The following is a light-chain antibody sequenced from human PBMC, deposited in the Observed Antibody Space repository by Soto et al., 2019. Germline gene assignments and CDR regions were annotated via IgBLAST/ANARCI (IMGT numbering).Light chain of an antibody. CDR1: QDINNY. CDR2: AAS. Sequence: DIQMTQSPSSLSASVGDRVTITCRASQDINNYLAWYQQKPGKPPKLLIYAASTLQSGVPSRFSGGGSGTDFTLTINSLQSEDVATYYCQRYNNGPPVTFGPGTKV. J-gene: IGKJ3*01. V-gene: IGKV1-27*01. CDR3: QRYNNGPPVT.